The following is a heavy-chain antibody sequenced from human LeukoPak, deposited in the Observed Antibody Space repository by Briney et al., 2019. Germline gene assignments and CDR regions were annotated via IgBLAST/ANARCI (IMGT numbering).Heavy chain of an antibody. Sequence: QPGGSLRLSCAASGFTFNSYAMSWVRQAPGKGLEWVSGISGSGGSTYYADSVKGRFTISRDSSKNTLYVQMNNLRGEDTAVYYCAKVYPRVGATAAYWGQGTLVTVSS. D-gene: IGHD1-26*01. CDR1: GFTFNSYA. CDR2: ISGSGGST. J-gene: IGHJ4*02. V-gene: IGHV3-23*01. CDR3: AKVYPRVGATAAY.